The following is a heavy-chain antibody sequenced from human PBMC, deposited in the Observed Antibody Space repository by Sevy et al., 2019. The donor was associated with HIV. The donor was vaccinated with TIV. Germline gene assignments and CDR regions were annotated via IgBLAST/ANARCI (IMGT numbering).Heavy chain of an antibody. V-gene: IGHV3-11*01. J-gene: IGHJ4*02. Sequence: GGSLRLSCAASGFIFSDYYMSWIRQAPGKGLEWVSYISGSGTTIYYTDSVKGRFTISKDNAKDSLYRQMNSLRAEDTAVYYCARAGGCWALRYWGQGSLVTVSS. CDR1: GFIFSDYY. CDR3: ARAGGCWALRY. D-gene: IGHD3-10*01. CDR2: ISGSGTTI.